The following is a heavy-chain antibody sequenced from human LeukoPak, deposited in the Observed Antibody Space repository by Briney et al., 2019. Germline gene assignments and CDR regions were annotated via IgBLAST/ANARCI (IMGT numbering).Heavy chain of an antibody. CDR1: GFTFSSYE. CDR2: ISSSGSTI. CDR3: ATSLRTGGIFDY. V-gene: IGHV3-48*03. D-gene: IGHD2-15*01. Sequence: GGSLRLSCAASGFTFSSYEMNWVRQAPGKGLEWVSYISSSGSTIYYADSVKGRFTISRDNAKNSLYLQMNSLRAEDTAVYYCATSLRTGGIFDYWGQGTLVTVSS. J-gene: IGHJ4*02.